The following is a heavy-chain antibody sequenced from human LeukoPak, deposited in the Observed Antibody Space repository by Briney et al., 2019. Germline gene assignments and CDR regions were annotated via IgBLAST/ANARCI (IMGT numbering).Heavy chain of an antibody. Sequence: GGSLRLSCAASGFTFSSYSMNWVRQAPGKGLEWVSYISSSSSTIYYADSVKGRFTISRDNAKNSLYLQMNSLRAEDTAVYYCSRGQVAGTAYWGQGTLVTVSS. J-gene: IGHJ4*02. CDR1: GFTFSSYS. V-gene: IGHV3-48*01. CDR2: ISSSSSTI. CDR3: SRGQVAGTAY. D-gene: IGHD6-19*01.